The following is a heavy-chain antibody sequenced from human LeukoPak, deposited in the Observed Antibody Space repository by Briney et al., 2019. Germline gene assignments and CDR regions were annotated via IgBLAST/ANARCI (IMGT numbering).Heavy chain of an antibody. CDR1: GCSISIGYY. J-gene: IGHJ4*02. D-gene: IGHD3-22*01. V-gene: IGHV4-38-2*01. CDR2: VYHSGST. CDR3: ARHAFFDSTGYYYYFDY. Sequence: PSETLSLTCAVSGCSISIGYYWGWIRPPPGKGLEWIGSVYHSGSTYYNPSLKSRVTLSMDTSKNQFSLKLNSATAADTAAYYCARHAFFDSTGYYYYFDYWGQGSLVTVSS.